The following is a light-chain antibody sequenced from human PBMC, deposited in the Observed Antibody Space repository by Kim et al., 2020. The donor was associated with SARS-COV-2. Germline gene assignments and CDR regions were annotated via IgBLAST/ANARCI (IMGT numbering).Light chain of an antibody. CDR3: QAWDSTTAGV. V-gene: IGLV3-1*01. J-gene: IGLJ1*01. CDR2: QDT. CDR1: KLGNKY. Sequence: SYELTQPPSVSVSPGQTATITCSGDKLGNKYVCWYQQRPSQSPVLVIYQDTTRPSGIPERFSGSNSGNTATLTISGTQALDEADYYCQAWDSTTAGVFGTGTKVTVL.